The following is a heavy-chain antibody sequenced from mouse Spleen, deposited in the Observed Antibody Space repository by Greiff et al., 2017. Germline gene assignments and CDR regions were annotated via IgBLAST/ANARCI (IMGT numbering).Heavy chain of an antibody. V-gene: IGHV1-26*01. J-gene: IGHJ4*01. CDR2: INPNNGGT. D-gene: IGHD1-2*01. CDR3: ARWDTTAHYYAMDY. Sequence: EVQLQQSGPELVKPGASVKISCKASGYTFTDYYMNWVKQSHGKSLEWIGDINPNNGGTSYNQKFKGKATLTVDKSSSTAYMELRSLTSEDSAVYYCARWDTTAHYYAMDYWGQGTSVTVSS. CDR1: GYTFTDYY.